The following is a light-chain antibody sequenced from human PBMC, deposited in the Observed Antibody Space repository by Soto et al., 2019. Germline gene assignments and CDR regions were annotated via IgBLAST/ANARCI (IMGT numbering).Light chain of an antibody. CDR3: QQYNSYTWT. CDR1: QSISSW. J-gene: IGKJ1*01. V-gene: IGKV1-5*03. Sequence: DIQMTQSPSTLSASVGDRVTITCRASQSISSWVAWYQQKPGKAPKLLIYKASSLESGVPSRFSGSGSGTEFTLTISSLQPDDFAPYYCQQYNSYTWTVGQGTKVEI. CDR2: KAS.